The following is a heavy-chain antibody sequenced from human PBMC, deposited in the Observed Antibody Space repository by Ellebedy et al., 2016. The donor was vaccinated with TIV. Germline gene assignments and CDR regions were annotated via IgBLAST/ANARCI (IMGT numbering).Heavy chain of an antibody. CDR2: IDYSGNT. CDR3: ATGELWWDY. D-gene: IGHD4/OR15-4a*01. V-gene: IGHV4-31*03. CDR1: GGSISSGGSF. J-gene: IGHJ4*02. Sequence: MPSETLSLTCSFSGGSISSGGSFWSWLRQHPGGGLEWIGFIDYSGNTFYTPSLKSRVTISVDTSNNQFSLKLNSVTAADTALYYCATGELWWDYWGQGSLVTVSS.